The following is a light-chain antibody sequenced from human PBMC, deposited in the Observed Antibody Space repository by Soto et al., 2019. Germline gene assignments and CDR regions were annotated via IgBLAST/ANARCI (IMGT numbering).Light chain of an antibody. V-gene: IGKV3-15*01. Sequence: DTVISPSPPTPSLFPGERDTLPFRASQSVSSNLAWYQQKPGQAPRLLIYGASTRATDIPARFSGSGSGTEFTLTISSLQSEDFAVYYCQQYSKWPITFGQGTRLEIK. CDR3: QQYSKWPIT. CDR1: QSVSSN. CDR2: GAS. J-gene: IGKJ5*01.